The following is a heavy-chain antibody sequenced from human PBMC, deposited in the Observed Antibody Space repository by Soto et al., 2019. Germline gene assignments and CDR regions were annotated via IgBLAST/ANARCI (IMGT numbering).Heavy chain of an antibody. D-gene: IGHD3-22*01. V-gene: IGHV4-31*03. Sequence: QVQLQESGPGLVKPSQTLSLTCTVSGGSISSGGYYWSWIRQHPGKGLEWIGYIYYSGSTYYNPSLKRRVTISVDTSKTQFSLKLSSVTAADTAVYYCARVMYYYDSSEDMGAFDIWGQGTMVTVSS. J-gene: IGHJ3*02. CDR3: ARVMYYYDSSEDMGAFDI. CDR1: GGSISSGGYY. CDR2: IYYSGST.